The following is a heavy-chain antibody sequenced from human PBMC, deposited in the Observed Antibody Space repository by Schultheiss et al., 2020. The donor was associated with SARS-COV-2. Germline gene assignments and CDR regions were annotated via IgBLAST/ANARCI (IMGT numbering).Heavy chain of an antibody. V-gene: IGHV3-21*04. CDR2: ISSSSSYI. CDR3: AKDSQRIVGANSFDY. Sequence: GGSLRLSCAASGFTFSSYSMNWVRQAPGKGLEWVSSISSSSSYIYYADSVKGRFTISRDNSNSTLYLQMNSLRAEDTAVYYCAKDSQRIVGANSFDYWGQGTLVTVSS. D-gene: IGHD1-26*01. J-gene: IGHJ4*02. CDR1: GFTFSSYS.